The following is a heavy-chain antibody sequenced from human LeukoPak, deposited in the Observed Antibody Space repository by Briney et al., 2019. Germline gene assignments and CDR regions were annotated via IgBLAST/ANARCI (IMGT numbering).Heavy chain of an antibody. CDR1: GGSISSGDYY. Sequence: SETLSLTCTVSGGSISSGDYYWSWIRQPPGKGLEWIGYIYHSGSTYYNPSLKSRVTISVDTSKNQFSLKLSSVTAADTAVYYCARDQGGDSGYGLDYWGQGTLVTVSS. V-gene: IGHV4-30-4*01. CDR2: IYHSGST. CDR3: ARDQGGDSGYGLDY. J-gene: IGHJ4*02. D-gene: IGHD3-22*01.